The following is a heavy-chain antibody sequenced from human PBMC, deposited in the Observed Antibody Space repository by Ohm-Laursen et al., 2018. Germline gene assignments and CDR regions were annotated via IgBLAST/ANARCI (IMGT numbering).Heavy chain of an antibody. V-gene: IGHV4-4*07. CDR2: IYSSGTT. CDR1: GASISSYY. Sequence: SDTLSLTCSVSGASISSYYWSWIRLPAGQGLEWIGRIYSSGTTTYNPSLKSRVTMSVDTSKNQFSLNLSSVTAADTAVYYCARQWYSNGWYFDYWGQGTLVTVSS. CDR3: ARQWYSNGWYFDY. J-gene: IGHJ4*02. D-gene: IGHD6-19*01.